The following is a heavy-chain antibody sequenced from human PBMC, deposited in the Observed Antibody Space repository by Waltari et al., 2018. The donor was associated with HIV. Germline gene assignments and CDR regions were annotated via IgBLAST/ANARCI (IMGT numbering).Heavy chain of an antibody. CDR3: AREIWKEVRYFDY. V-gene: IGHV4-31*03. CDR2: IYYSGST. J-gene: IGHJ4*02. Sequence: QVQLQESGPGLVKPSQTLSLTCTVSGGSISSGGYYWSWIRQHPGKGLECIGYIYYSGSTDYNPSLKSRVTISIDTPKNQFSLKLSSVTAADTAVYYCAREIWKEVRYFDYWGQGTLVTVSS. D-gene: IGHD3-3*01. CDR1: GGSISSGGYY.